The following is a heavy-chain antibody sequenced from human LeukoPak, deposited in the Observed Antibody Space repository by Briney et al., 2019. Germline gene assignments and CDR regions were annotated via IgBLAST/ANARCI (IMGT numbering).Heavy chain of an antibody. CDR3: ARDSSGWLHWFDP. V-gene: IGHV4-59*01. D-gene: IGHD6-19*01. J-gene: IGHJ5*02. Sequence: SETLSLTYTVSGGSISSYYWSWIRQPPGKGLEWIGYIYYSGSTNYNPSLKSRVTISVDTSKNQFSLKLTSVTAADTAVYYCARDSSGWLHWFDPWGQGTLVTVSS. CDR1: GGSISSYY. CDR2: IYYSGST.